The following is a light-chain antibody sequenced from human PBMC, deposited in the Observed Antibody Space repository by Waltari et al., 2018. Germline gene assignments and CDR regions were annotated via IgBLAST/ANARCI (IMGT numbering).Light chain of an antibody. CDR2: LGS. CDR1: QSLLHSYGYNY. V-gene: IGKV2-28*01. J-gene: IGKJ1*01. CDR3: MQALQTPRT. Sequence: DIVMTQSPLSLPVTPGEPASISCRSSQSLLHSYGYNYLDWYLQKPGQSPQLLIYLGSNRASGVPDRCRGSGSGTDCTLKISRVEAEDVGIYYCMQALQTPRTFGQGTKVEIK.